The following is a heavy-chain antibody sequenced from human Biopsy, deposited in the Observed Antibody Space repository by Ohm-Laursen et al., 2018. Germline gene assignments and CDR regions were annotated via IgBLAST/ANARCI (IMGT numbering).Heavy chain of an antibody. CDR2: VWYDGINK. CDR3: ARDLGNLRGVMFYLDS. Sequence: SLRLSCAASAFTFSSFGMHWVRQAPGTGLEWVAVVWYDGINKFYADSVEGRFTISRDNFKNTVYLEMNSLRSEDTAVYYCARDLGNLRGVMFYLDSWGQGTLVSVSS. J-gene: IGHJ4*02. CDR1: AFTFSSFG. D-gene: IGHD3-16*01. V-gene: IGHV3-33*01.